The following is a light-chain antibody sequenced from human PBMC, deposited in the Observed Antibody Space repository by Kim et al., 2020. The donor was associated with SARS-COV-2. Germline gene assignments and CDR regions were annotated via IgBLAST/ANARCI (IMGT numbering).Light chain of an antibody. CDR3: QVWDSSSDLVV. CDR1: NIGSRS. J-gene: IGLJ2*01. Sequence: SYELTQPPSVSVAPGKTARITCGGNNIGSRSVNWYQQKPGRAPVLVIYYVTDRPSGIPDRFSGSSSGNMATLTISRVEAGDEADYFCQVWDSSSDLVVFGGGTQLTVL. CDR2: YVT. V-gene: IGLV3-21*04.